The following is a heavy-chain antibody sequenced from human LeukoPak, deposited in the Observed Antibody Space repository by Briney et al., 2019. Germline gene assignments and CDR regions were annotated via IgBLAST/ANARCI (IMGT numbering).Heavy chain of an antibody. J-gene: IGHJ6*02. V-gene: IGHV1-46*01. D-gene: IGHD3-10*01. CDR1: GYTFTSYY. CDR3: AREGQSGGYYYYGMDV. CDR2: INPSGGST. Sequence: ASVKVSCKASGYTFTSYYMHWVRQAPGQGLEWMGIINPSGGSTSYAQKFQGRVTMTRDTSTSTVYMELSSLRSEDTAVYYCAREGQSGGYYYYGMDVWGQGTTVTVSS.